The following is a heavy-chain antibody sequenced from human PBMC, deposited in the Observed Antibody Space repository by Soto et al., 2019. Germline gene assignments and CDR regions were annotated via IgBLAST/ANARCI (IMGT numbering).Heavy chain of an antibody. CDR3: AREGAYNYGYLDDY. CDR1: GYTFTSYD. D-gene: IGHD5-12*01. CDR2: MNPNSGNT. J-gene: IGHJ4*02. V-gene: IGHV1-8*01. Sequence: QVQLVQSGAEVKKPGASVKVSCKASGYTFTSYDINWVRQATGQGLEWMGWMNPNSGNTGDAQKVQGGVNTIQNTSTSTANMELSSLRSEDTAVYYCAREGAYNYGYLDDYWGQGTLVTVS.